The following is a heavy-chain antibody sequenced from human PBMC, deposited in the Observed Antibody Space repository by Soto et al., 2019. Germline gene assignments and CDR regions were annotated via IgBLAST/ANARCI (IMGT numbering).Heavy chain of an antibody. Sequence: QITLNESGPALVKPTQTLTLTCTFSGFSLNTRDVGVGCIRQPPGKALEWLGVVYWDDDKTYSPSLKSRLTNHKGNHKNQVVLRMPDMDPVDTATYYCAHCRGGVASFWGQGTLVTVSS. V-gene: IGHV2-5*02. CDR1: GFSLNTRDVG. D-gene: IGHD3-16*01. J-gene: IGHJ4*02. CDR2: VYWDDDK. CDR3: AHCRGGVASF.